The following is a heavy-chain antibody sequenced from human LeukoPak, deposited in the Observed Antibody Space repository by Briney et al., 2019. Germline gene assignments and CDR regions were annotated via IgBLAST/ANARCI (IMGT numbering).Heavy chain of an antibody. Sequence: GGSLRLSCAASGFTFSSYAMSWVRQAPGKGLEWVSAISGSGGSTYYADSAKGRFTISRDNSKNTLYLQMNSLRAEDTAVYYCASRPWSQYSSGWLGYYWGQGTLVTVSS. D-gene: IGHD6-19*01. V-gene: IGHV3-23*01. CDR3: ASRPWSQYSSGWLGYY. J-gene: IGHJ4*02. CDR1: GFTFSSYA. CDR2: ISGSGGST.